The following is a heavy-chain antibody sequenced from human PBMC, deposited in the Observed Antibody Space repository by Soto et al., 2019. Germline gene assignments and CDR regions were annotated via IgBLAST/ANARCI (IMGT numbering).Heavy chain of an antibody. V-gene: IGHV4-30-4*01. CDR2: IYYTGTT. J-gene: IGHJ4*02. CDR3: ARGMGMIRRHDS. CDR1: GGSISGGDYY. Sequence: QVQLQESGPGLVKPSETLSITCTVSGGSISGGDYYCTWIRQSPGKGLEWIGNIYYTGTTYYNPSLKSRVTISVDTSNNQFSLSLNSVTATDTAVYYCARGMGMIRRHDSWGQGTLVIVST. D-gene: IGHD3-22*01.